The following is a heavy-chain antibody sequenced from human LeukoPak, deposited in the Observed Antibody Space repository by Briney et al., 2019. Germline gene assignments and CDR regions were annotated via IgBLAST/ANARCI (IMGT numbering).Heavy chain of an antibody. D-gene: IGHD3-10*01. V-gene: IGHV3-64*01. Sequence: GVSLRLSCAASGFTFSNYAMHWVRQAPGKGLEFVSGISSNGDSTYYANSLKGRFTISRDNSKNTLYLQMGSLRAEDMAVYYCATVRKSGSPFEYWGQGTLVTVSS. CDR1: GFTFSNYA. CDR2: ISSNGDST. J-gene: IGHJ4*02. CDR3: ATVRKSGSPFEY.